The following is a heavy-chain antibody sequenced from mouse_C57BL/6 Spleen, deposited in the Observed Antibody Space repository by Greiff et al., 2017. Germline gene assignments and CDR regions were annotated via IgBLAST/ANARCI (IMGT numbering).Heavy chain of an antibody. Sequence: QVQLKQSGPELVKPGASVKISCKASGYAFSSSWMNWVKQRPGKGLEWIGRIYPGDGDTNYNGKFKGKATLTADKSSSTAYMPLSSLTSEDSAVYFCAGRRPSLYAMDYWGQGTSVTVSS. CDR2: IYPGDGDT. CDR1: GYAFSSSW. V-gene: IGHV1-82*01. J-gene: IGHJ4*01. CDR3: AGRRPSLYAMDY.